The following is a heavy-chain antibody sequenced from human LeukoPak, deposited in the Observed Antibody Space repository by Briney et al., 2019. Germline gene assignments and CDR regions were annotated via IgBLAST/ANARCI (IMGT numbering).Heavy chain of an antibody. CDR2: ISSSGSTI. CDR1: GFTLSSYE. D-gene: IGHD3-10*01. J-gene: IGHJ4*02. V-gene: IGHV3-48*03. CDR3: ARLQWFGGYYFDY. Sequence: GGSLRLSCAASGFTLSSYEMKWVRQAPGKGLGWVSYISSSGSTIYYADSVKGRFTISRDNAKNSLYLQMNRLRAEDTAVYYCARLQWFGGYYFDYWGQGTLVTVSS.